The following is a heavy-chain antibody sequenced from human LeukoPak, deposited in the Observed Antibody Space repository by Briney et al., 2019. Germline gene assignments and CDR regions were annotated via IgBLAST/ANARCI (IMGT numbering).Heavy chain of an antibody. CDR2: IKQDGSEK. CDR3: ARDRQIAY. J-gene: IGHJ4*02. V-gene: IGHV3-7*01. CDR1: GFTFSNYW. Sequence: SGGSPRLSCAASGFTFSNYWLTWVRQAPGQGLEWVANIKQDGSEKHYVDSVKGRFTISRDNAKNSLYLQMNSLRAEDTAVYYCARDRQIAYWGQGTLVTVSS.